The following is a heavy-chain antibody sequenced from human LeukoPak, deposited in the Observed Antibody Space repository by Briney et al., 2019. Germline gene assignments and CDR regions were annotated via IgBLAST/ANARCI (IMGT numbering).Heavy chain of an antibody. Sequence: PSETLSLTCTVSGGSISSHYWSWIRQPPGKGLEWIGYIYYSGSTTYTPSLKSRATISLDTSKNQFSLKLSSVTAADTAVYYCARFKYDFWSGSRSYYFYGMDVWGQGTTVTVSS. J-gene: IGHJ6*02. CDR3: ARFKYDFWSGSRSYYFYGMDV. V-gene: IGHV4-59*08. CDR2: IYYSGST. CDR1: GGSISSHY. D-gene: IGHD3-3*01.